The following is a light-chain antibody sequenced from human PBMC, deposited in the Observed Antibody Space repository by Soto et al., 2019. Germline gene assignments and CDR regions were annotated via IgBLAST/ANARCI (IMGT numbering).Light chain of an antibody. J-gene: IGKJ2*02. Sequence: EVVLTQSPDTLYLSPGETATLYCRASQSVDRYVAWYQQKLGQATRLLIYDAYTRATGVAARFTGSGSATDFILTSTSLEPEDFAVYYCHQRATRPSTFGTGTKVE. CDR2: DAY. V-gene: IGKV3-11*01. CDR3: HQRATRPST. CDR1: QSVDRY.